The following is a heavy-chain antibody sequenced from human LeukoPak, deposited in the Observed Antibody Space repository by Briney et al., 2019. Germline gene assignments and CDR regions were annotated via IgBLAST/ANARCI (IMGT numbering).Heavy chain of an antibody. CDR1: GFTFSSFA. D-gene: IGHD3-9*01. CDR3: AKRVYDILTGYYYGMDV. Sequence: GGSLRLSCAASGFTFSSFAMSWVRQAPGKGLEWVSAISGSGDRTYYADSVKGRFTISRDNSKNTLYMRMHSLRVEDTAVYYCAKRVYDILTGYYYGMDVWGQGTTVTVSS. J-gene: IGHJ6*02. CDR2: ISGSGDRT. V-gene: IGHV3-23*01.